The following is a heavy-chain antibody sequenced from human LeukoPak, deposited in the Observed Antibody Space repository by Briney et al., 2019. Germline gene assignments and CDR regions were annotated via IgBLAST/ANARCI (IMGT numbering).Heavy chain of an antibody. V-gene: IGHV3-23*01. CDR1: GFTFTTNA. CDR2: LSGSGGNT. J-gene: IGHJ5*02. CDR3: ARKLPGVTLFGGYNWFDP. Sequence: PGGSLRLSCAASGFTFTTNAMTWVRQAPGKGLEWVATLSGSGGNTFYTDSVKGRFTISRDNSNNTVFLHLTSLRADDTAIYFCARKLPGVTLFGGYNWFDPWGQGTLVTVSS. D-gene: IGHD3-3*01.